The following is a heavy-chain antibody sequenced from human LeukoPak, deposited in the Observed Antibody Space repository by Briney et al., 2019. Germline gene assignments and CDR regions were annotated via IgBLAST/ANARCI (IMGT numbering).Heavy chain of an antibody. CDR3: ARDIYSGSYDDAFDI. D-gene: IGHD1-26*01. CDR1: GYTFINYG. Sequence: ASVKVSCKASGYTFINYGISWVRQAPGQGLEWMGWISAENGNTGYVENLQGRVTITADESTSTAYMELSSLRSEDTAVYYCARDIYSGSYDDAFDIWGQGTMVTVSS. V-gene: IGHV1-18*01. J-gene: IGHJ3*02. CDR2: ISAENGNT.